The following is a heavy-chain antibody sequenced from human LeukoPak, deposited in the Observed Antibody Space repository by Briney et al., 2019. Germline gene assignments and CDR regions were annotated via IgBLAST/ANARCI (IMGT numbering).Heavy chain of an antibody. V-gene: IGHV3-23*01. CDR2: VSGSGTDT. J-gene: IGHJ4*02. Sequence: GGSLRLSCEASGFTFSNYAMIWVRQAPGKGLEWVSSVSGSGTDTYYADSVKGRFTISRDNSKNTLYLQMNSLRAEDTAVYYCARDRPYFDYWGQGTLVTVSS. CDR3: ARDRPYFDY. CDR1: GFTFSNYA.